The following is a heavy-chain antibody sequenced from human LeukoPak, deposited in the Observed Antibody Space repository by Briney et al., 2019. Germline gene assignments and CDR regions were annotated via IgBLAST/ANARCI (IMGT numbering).Heavy chain of an antibody. D-gene: IGHD2-2*01. J-gene: IGHJ4*02. V-gene: IGHV1-18*01. CDR2: ISAYNGNT. CDR1: GYTFTSYG. Sequence: VASVKVSCKASGYTFTSYGISWVRQAPGQGLEWVGWISAYNGNTNYAQKLQGRVTMTTDTSTSTAYMELRSLRSDDTAVYYCARDLGYCSSTSCYVIDYWGQGTLVTVSS. CDR3: ARDLGYCSSTSCYVIDY.